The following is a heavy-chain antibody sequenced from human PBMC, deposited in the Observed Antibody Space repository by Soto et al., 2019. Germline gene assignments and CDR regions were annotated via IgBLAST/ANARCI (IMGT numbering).Heavy chain of an antibody. Sequence: QVQLQESGPGLVKPSETLSLTCTVSGGSISSYYWSWIRQPPGKGLEWIGYIYYSGSTNYNPSLKRRATISVATSKNQCSLKLSSVTAADTAVYYCARRYAGNFDYWGQGTLVTVSS. CDR3: ARRYAGNFDY. J-gene: IGHJ4*02. CDR1: GGSISSYY. D-gene: IGHD2-8*01. V-gene: IGHV4-59*01. CDR2: IYYSGST.